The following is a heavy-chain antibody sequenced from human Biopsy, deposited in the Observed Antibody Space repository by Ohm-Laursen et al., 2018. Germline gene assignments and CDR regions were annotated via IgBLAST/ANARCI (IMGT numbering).Heavy chain of an antibody. CDR1: GFTFSRSW. Sequence: GSLRLSCTASGFTFSRSWMTWVRQAPGKGLEWLSYISGSGVTKMYADSVKGRLTVSRDNAKNSLYLEMNNLTVEDTAVYYCATDGAGSYNENWGQGTLVSVSS. V-gene: IGHV3-48*04. CDR3: ATDGAGSYNEN. J-gene: IGHJ4*02. D-gene: IGHD3-10*01. CDR2: ISGSGVTK.